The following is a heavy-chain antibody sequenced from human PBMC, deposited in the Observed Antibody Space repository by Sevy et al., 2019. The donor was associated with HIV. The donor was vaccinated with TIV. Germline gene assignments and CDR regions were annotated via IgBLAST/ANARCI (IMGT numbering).Heavy chain of an antibody. Sequence: GGSLRLSCAASGFTFDDYAMHWVRQAPGKGLEWVSGISWNSGSIGYADSVKGRFTISRDKAKNSLYLQMNSLRAEDTALYYCAKDRAGDGFWTANFDYWGQGTLVTVSS. J-gene: IGHJ4*02. CDR1: GFTFDDYA. D-gene: IGHD2-21*02. CDR3: AKDRAGDGFWTANFDY. V-gene: IGHV3-9*01. CDR2: ISWNSGSI.